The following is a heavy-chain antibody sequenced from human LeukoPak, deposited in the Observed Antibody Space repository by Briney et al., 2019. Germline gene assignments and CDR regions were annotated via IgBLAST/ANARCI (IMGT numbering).Heavy chain of an antibody. J-gene: IGHJ4*02. CDR1: GVSISSSSYY. D-gene: IGHD3-22*01. V-gene: IGHV4-31*03. CDR2: IHYSGNT. CDR3: ASGNGYYYRYFDY. Sequence: SETLSLTCTVSGVSISSSSYYWGWIRQPPGKGLEWIGYIHYSGNTYYNPSLKSRVTISVDTSKNHFSLRLSSVTAADTAVYYCASGNGYYYRYFDYWGQGTLVTVSS.